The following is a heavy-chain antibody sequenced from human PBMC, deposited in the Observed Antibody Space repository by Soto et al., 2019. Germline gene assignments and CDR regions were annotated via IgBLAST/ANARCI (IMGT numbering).Heavy chain of an antibody. Sequence: SETLSLTCTVSGGSISSSSYYWGWIRQPPGKGLEWIGSIYYSGSTYYNPSLKSRVTISVDTSKNQFSLKLSSVTAADTAVYYCARHQPETYYYDSSGYWGNFGFDYWGQGTLVTVSS. CDR1: GGSISSSSYY. CDR2: IYYSGST. J-gene: IGHJ4*02. D-gene: IGHD3-22*01. CDR3: ARHQPETYYYDSSGYWGNFGFDY. V-gene: IGHV4-39*01.